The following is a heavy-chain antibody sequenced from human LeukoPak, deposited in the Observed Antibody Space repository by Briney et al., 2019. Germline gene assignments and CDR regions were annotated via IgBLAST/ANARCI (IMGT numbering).Heavy chain of an antibody. J-gene: IGHJ5*02. CDR2: IYNSGST. D-gene: IGHD2-15*01. V-gene: IGHV4-59*11. Sequence: PSETLSLTCTVPGGSIGSHYWSWIRQPPGKGLEWIGYIYNSGSTNYNPSLKSRVTISVDTSKNQFSLKLSSVTAADTAVYYCARGSLGYCSGGSCYSGFDPWGQGTLVIVSS. CDR1: GGSIGSHY. CDR3: ARGSLGYCSGGSCYSGFDP.